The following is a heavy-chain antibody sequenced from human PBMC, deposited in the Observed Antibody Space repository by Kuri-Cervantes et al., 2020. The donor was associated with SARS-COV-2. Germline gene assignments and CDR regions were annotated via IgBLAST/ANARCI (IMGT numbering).Heavy chain of an antibody. CDR1: GGSINDYY. D-gene: IGHD6-6*01. Sequence: GSLRLSCTVSGGSINDYYWGWIRQPPGKGLEWIGYFYSTGVTNYDPSLKTRVTMSTDASKNQFSLKLSSVTAADTAVYYCARGAARPYYYYGMDVWGQGTTVTVSS. CDR3: ARGAARPYYYYGMDV. V-gene: IGHV4-59*12. CDR2: FYSTGVT. J-gene: IGHJ6*02.